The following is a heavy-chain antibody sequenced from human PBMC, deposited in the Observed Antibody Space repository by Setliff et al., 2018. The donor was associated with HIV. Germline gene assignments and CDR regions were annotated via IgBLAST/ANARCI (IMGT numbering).Heavy chain of an antibody. D-gene: IGHD3-3*01. V-gene: IGHV3-48*03. J-gene: IGHJ6*02. Sequence: PGGSLRLSCAASGFTFRNYKFNWVRQAPGRGLEWVSSISIGSGGAIDYADSVQGRFTFSRDNSKNSLYLQMNSLRVEDTAVYYCARDYLYYNLYNGSPVYGMDVWGQGITVTVSS. CDR3: ARDYLYYNLYNGSPVYGMDV. CDR1: GFTFRNYK. CDR2: ISIGSGGAI.